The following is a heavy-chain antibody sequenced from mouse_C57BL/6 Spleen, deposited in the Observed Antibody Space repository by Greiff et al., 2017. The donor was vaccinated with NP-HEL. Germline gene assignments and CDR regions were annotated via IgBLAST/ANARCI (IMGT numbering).Heavy chain of an antibody. V-gene: IGHV5-4*01. CDR2: ISDGGSYT. Sequence: SGFTFSSYAMSWVRQTPEKRLEWVATISDGGSYTYYPDNVKGRFTISRDNAKNNLYLQMSHLKSEDTAMYYCARGRLDYWGQGTTLTVSS. CDR3: ARGRLDY. CDR1: GFTFSSYA. J-gene: IGHJ2*01.